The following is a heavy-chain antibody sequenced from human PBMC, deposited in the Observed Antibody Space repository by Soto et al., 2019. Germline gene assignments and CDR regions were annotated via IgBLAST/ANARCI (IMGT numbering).Heavy chain of an antibody. CDR2: ISGSGGST. J-gene: IGHJ4*02. CDR3: AKDNGGYYSKGYFDY. CDR1: GFTFSSYA. Sequence: EVQLLESGVGLVQTGGSLRLSCAASGFTFSSYAMSWVRQAPGKGLEWVSAISGSGGSTYYADSVKGRFTISRDNSKNTRHLQMNMLRAEDTAVYYCAKDNGGYYSKGYFDYWGQGTLVTVFS. V-gene: IGHV3-23*01. D-gene: IGHD3-10*01.